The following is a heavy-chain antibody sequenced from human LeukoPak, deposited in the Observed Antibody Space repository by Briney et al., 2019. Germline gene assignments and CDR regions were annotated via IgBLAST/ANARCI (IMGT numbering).Heavy chain of an antibody. CDR2: IYPGDSDT. CDR1: GYIFTDYW. D-gene: IGHD6-13*01. Sequence: GESLKISCKGSGYIFTDYWIAWVRQMPGKGREWMGIIYPGDSDTRYSPSFQGQVTISADKSIFTAYLQWSSLKASDTAMYYCARRLASSKGFDYWGQGTLVTVPS. V-gene: IGHV5-51*01. J-gene: IGHJ4*02. CDR3: ARRLASSKGFDY.